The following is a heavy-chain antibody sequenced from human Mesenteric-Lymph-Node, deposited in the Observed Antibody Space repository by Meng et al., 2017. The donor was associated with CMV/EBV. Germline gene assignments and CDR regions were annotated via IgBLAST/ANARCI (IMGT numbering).Heavy chain of an antibody. CDR3: ARGCKFTTSCSTDY. J-gene: IGHJ4*02. CDR1: GFTCSSYE. V-gene: IGHV3-48*03. Sequence: GGSLRLSCAASGFTCSSYEMNWVRQAPGKGLEWVSYISSSVSNIYYADSVKGRFTISRDNAKNSLYLQMNSLRAEDTALYYCARGCKFTTSCSTDYWGQGTLVTVSS. D-gene: IGHD2-2*01. CDR2: ISSSVSNI.